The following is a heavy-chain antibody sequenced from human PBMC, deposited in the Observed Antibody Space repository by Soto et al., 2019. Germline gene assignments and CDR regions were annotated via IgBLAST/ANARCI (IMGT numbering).Heavy chain of an antibody. CDR2: INSGSDTI. CDR3: ARPHLDRPTYYGLDV. CDR1: GFTLSAYS. D-gene: IGHD3-16*01. Sequence: EVQLVESGGGLVQPGGSLRLSCAASGFTLSAYSMNWVRQAPGKGLEWISFINSGSDTIYYGDSEKGRFTISRDNAKNALYLQMNSLRDDDTAVYYCARPHLDRPTYYGLDVWGQGTTVTVSS. J-gene: IGHJ6*02. V-gene: IGHV3-48*02.